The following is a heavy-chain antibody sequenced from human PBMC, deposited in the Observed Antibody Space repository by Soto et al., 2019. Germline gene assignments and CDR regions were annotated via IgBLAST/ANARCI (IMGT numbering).Heavy chain of an antibody. V-gene: IGHV3-30*18. CDR1: GFTFSSYG. CDR2: ITYDGSNK. J-gene: IGHJ4*02. Sequence: VQLVESGGGVVQPGTSLRLSCAASGFTFSSYGMHWVRQAPGKGLEWVAVITYDGSNKYYADSVKGRFTISRDNSKNTLYLQMNSLRAEDAAVYYCAKGDARGSGWRAMDLGDYWGQGTLVTVSS. CDR3: AKGDARGSGWRAMDLGDY. D-gene: IGHD6-19*01.